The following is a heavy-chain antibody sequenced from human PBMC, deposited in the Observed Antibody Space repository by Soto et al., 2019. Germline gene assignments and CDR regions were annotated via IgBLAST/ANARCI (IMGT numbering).Heavy chain of an antibody. V-gene: IGHV4-59*03. Sequence: SETLSLTCTVSGASISTYYWSWVRQSPGKGLEFIAYIYNGGTTDYNPSLKGRVTISVDTSKNQFSLRLTYVTAEESEVYFCDYGDSHGHFEYWGQGLLVTVS. CDR3: DYGDSHGHFEY. D-gene: IGHD4-17*01. CDR2: IYNGGTT. J-gene: IGHJ4*02. CDR1: GASISTYY.